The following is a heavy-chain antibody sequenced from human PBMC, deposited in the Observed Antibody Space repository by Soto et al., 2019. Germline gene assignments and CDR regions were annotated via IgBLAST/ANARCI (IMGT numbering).Heavy chain of an antibody. Sequence: QVQLVESGGGVVQPGRSLRLSCAASGFTFSSYGMHWVRQAPGKGLEWVAVISSDGRNKYYEDSVKGRFTISRDNSKNTLYLPMNSLRAEDTAVYYCAKPMTTVTTGWLGRYYYYYYGMAVWGQGATVTVSS. CDR1: GFTFSSYG. V-gene: IGHV3-30*18. J-gene: IGHJ6*02. CDR3: AKPMTTVTTGWLGRYYYYYYGMAV. D-gene: IGHD4-4*01. CDR2: ISSDGRNK.